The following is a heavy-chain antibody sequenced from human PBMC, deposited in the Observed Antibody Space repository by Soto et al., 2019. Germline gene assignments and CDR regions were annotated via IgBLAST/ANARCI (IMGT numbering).Heavy chain of an antibody. CDR2: IKQDRSEK. Sequence: GGSLRLSCAASGFRFSNYSMNWVRQAPGRGLEWVANIKQDRSEKYYVDSVKGRFTISRDNAKNSLYLQMNSLRAEDTAVYYCARVEGYCSGGSCYFDYYYYYMDVWGKGTTVTVSS. CDR1: GFRFSNYS. CDR3: ARVEGYCSGGSCYFDYYYYYMDV. J-gene: IGHJ6*03. V-gene: IGHV3-7*01. D-gene: IGHD2-15*01.